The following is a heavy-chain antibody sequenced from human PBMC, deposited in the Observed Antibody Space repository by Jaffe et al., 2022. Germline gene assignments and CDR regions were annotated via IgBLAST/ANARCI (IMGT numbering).Heavy chain of an antibody. V-gene: IGHV3-21*01. CDR1: GFTFSGHS. J-gene: IGHJ5*02. Sequence: EVQLVESGGGLVQPGGSLRLSCATSGFTFSGHSMNWVRQAPGKGLEWVSSIISGYIYYGDAMKGRFTISRDNANNSLSLHMNSLRIEDTAVYYCARGVTGYDSWGQGTLVSVS. D-gene: IGHD5-12*01. CDR3: ARGVTGYDS. CDR2: IISGYI.